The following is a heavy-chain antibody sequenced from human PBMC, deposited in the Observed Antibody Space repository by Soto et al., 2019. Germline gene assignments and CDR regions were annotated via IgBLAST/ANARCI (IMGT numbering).Heavy chain of an antibody. V-gene: IGHV3-23*01. J-gene: IGHJ4*02. CDR1: GFTFSSYA. Sequence: PGGSLRLSCAASGFTFSSYAMSWVRQAPGKGLEWVSAISGSGGSTYYADSVKGRFTISRDNPKNTLYLQMNSLRAEDTAVYYCAKDHPNWNPGHYFLDYWGQGTLVTVSS. CDR3: AKDHPNWNPGHYFLDY. CDR2: ISGSGGST. D-gene: IGHD1-1*01.